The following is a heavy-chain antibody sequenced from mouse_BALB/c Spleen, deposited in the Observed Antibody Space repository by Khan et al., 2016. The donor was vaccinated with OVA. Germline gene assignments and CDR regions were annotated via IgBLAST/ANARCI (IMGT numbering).Heavy chain of an antibody. D-gene: IGHD2-3*01. CDR1: GYTFTDYA. CDR2: ISTYSGST. V-gene: IGHV1S137*01. J-gene: IGHJ2*01. Sequence: QVQLQQSGPELVRPGVSVKISCKGSGYTFTDYAMYWVKQSHAKSLEWIGLISTYSGSTNYNQKFKGKVTMTVDKSSSAAYMELARLTSEDSAIXYWARPAYDGYYDYWGQGTTLIVSS. CDR3: ARPAYDGYYDY.